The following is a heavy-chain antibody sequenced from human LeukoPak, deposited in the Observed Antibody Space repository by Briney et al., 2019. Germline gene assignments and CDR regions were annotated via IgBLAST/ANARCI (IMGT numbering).Heavy chain of an antibody. J-gene: IGHJ6*02. V-gene: IGHV3-53*01. CDR3: AKGEGAYYYYGVDV. CDR1: GFTVSSNY. Sequence: PGGSLRLSCAASGFTVSSNYMSWVRQAPGKGLEWVSVIYSGGSTYYADSVKGRFTISRDNSKNTLYLQMNSLRAEDAAVYYCAKGEGAYYYYGVDVWGQGTTVTVSS. D-gene: IGHD1-26*01. CDR2: IYSGGST.